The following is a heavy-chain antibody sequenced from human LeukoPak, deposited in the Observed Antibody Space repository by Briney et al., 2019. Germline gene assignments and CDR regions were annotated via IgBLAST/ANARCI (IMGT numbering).Heavy chain of an antibody. V-gene: IGHV1-2*02. CDR1: GYTFTGYY. Sequence: PGASVMVSCKASGYTFTGYYMHWVRQAPGQGLEWMGWINPNSGGTNYAQKFQGRVTMTRDTSISTAYMELSRLRSDDTAVYYCARVDSRGNYSRRRWTHFDYWGPGTLVTVSP. CDR3: ARVDSRGNYSRRRWTHFDY. D-gene: IGHD3-22*01. CDR2: INPNSGGT. J-gene: IGHJ4*02.